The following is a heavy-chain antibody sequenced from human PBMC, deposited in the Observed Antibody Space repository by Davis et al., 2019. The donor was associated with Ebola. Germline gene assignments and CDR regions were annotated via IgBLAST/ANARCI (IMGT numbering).Heavy chain of an antibody. D-gene: IGHD5-24*01. CDR2: ISNGGRT. Sequence: SETLSLTCSVSAGSVGSDYWSWIRQSPGKGLEWIAFISNGGRTIYNPSLRGRVTISIDTSKNQFSLEVRSVTAADTAFYYCVRGSDAYKTGYWGQGTLVTVPS. CDR1: AGSVGSDY. J-gene: IGHJ4*02. V-gene: IGHV4-59*02. CDR3: VRGSDAYKTGY.